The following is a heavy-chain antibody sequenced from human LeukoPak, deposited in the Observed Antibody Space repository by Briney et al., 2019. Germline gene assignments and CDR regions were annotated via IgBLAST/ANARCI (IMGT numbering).Heavy chain of an antibody. V-gene: IGHV4-34*01. D-gene: IGHD2-2*01. J-gene: IGHJ4*02. Sequence: SETLSLTCAVYGGSFRGYYWSWIRQPPGKGLEWIGEINHSGSTNYNPSLKSRVTISLDTSMKKFSLKLNSVTAADTAVYYCASTERCSTTCPLDYWGQGTLVTVS. CDR2: INHSGST. CDR3: ASTERCSTTCPLDY. CDR1: GGSFRGYY.